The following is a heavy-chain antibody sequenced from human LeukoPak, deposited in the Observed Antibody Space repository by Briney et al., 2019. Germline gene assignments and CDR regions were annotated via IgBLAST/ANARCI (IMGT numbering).Heavy chain of an antibody. J-gene: IGHJ4*02. D-gene: IGHD3-22*01. CDR3: AKEGPHYYDSSGYSDY. V-gene: IGHV3-23*01. CDR2: LSGSGGYT. CDR1: GFTFSSYA. Sequence: GGSLRLSCAASGFTFSSYAMSWVLQAPGKGLEWVSGLSGSGGYTYYADSVKGRFTISRDNSKNTLYLQMNSLRAEDTAVYYCAKEGPHYYDSSGYSDYWGQGTLVTVSS.